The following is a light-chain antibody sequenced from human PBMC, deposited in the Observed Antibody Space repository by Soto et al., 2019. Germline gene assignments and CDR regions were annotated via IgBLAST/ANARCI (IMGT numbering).Light chain of an antibody. CDR1: TSNIGSGYD. V-gene: IGLV1-40*01. CDR3: QSVAGSLIGYF. CDR2: GFF. Sequence: QSVLTQPPSVSGAPGQRVTISCAGSTSNIGSGYDVHWYQQLPGAAPKLLIYGFFNRPSGIPDRFSGSRSGTSASLVITGFQAEDEADYYCQSVAGSLIGYFFGTGTKFPVL. J-gene: IGLJ1*01.